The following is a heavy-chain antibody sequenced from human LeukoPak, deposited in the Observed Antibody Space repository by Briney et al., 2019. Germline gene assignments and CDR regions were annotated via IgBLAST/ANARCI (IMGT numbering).Heavy chain of an antibody. CDR1: GFTFSDYY. CDR3: ARDFYSSSWVEY. V-gene: IGHV3-11*01. J-gene: IGHJ4*02. D-gene: IGHD6-13*01. CDR2: ISSSGSTI. Sequence: GGSLRLSCAASGFTFSDYYMSWIRQAPGKGLEWVSYISSSGSTIYYADSVKGRFTISRDNAKNSLYLQMNSLRAEDAAVYYCARDFYSSSWVEYWGQGTLVTVSS.